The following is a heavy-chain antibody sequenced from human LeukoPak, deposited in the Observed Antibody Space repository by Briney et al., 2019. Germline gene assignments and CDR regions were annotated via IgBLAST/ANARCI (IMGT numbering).Heavy chain of an antibody. J-gene: IGHJ5*02. Sequence: SETLSLTCTVSGGSISSSSYYWGWIRQPPGKGLEWIGSIYYSGSTYYNSSLKSRVTISVDTSKNQFSLKLSSVTAADTAVYYCATLRYGQLKPEIHRWGQGTLVTVSS. CDR1: GGSISSSSYY. V-gene: IGHV4-39*07. CDR2: IYYSGST. D-gene: IGHD6-13*01. CDR3: ATLRYGQLKPEIHR.